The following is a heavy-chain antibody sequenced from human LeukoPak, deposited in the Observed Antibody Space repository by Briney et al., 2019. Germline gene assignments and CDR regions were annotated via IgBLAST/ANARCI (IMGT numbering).Heavy chain of an antibody. D-gene: IGHD3-10*02. CDR1: GGSISSYY. CDR2: IYYSGST. J-gene: IGHJ5*02. V-gene: IGHV4-59*01. Sequence: SETLSLTCTASGGSISSYYWSWIRQPPGKGLEWIGYIYYSGSTNYNPSLKSRVTISVDTSKNQFSLKLSSVTAADTAVYYCARSYARIDPWGQGTLVTVSS. CDR3: ARSYARIDP.